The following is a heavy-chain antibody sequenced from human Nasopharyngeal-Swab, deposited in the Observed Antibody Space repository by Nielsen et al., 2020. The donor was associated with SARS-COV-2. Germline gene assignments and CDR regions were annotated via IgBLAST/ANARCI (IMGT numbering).Heavy chain of an antibody. V-gene: IGHV1-69*13. J-gene: IGHJ3*02. CDR3: ARGITILHAFDI. CDR2: IIPIFGTA. D-gene: IGHD3-3*01. CDR1: GGTFSSCA. Sequence: SVKVSCKASGGTFSSCAISWVRQAPGQGLEWMGGIIPIFGTANYAQKFQGRVTITADESTSTAYMELSSLRSEDTAVYYCARGITILHAFDIWGQGTMVTVSS.